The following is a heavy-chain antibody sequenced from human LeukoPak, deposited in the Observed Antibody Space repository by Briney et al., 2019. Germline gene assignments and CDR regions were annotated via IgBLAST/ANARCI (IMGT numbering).Heavy chain of an antibody. V-gene: IGHV3-7*01. CDR3: ARRTYYYDNNKGWFDS. Sequence: GGSLRLSCAASGFTFSGSWMSWVRQAPGKGLECVASIRQDGSENYYVDSVKGRFTMSRDNAKNSLFLQMNNVRADDTAVYYCARRTYYYDNNKGWFDSWGQGALVTVSS. J-gene: IGHJ5*01. D-gene: IGHD3-22*01. CDR2: IRQDGSEN. CDR1: GFTFSGSW.